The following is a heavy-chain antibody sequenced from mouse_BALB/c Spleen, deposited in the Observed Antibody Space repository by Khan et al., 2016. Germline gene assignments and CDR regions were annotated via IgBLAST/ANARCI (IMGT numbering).Heavy chain of an antibody. Sequence: VQLQQSGAELVRSGASVKLSCTASGFNIKHYYIHWVKQRPEQGLEWIGWIDPENGDTEYDPKFQGKATMTADTSSNTAHLQLSSLTSEDTAVYYCATGMGYTLDDWGQGTSVTVSS. CDR3: ATGMGYTLDD. D-gene: IGHD4-1*02. CDR1: GFNIKHYY. CDR2: IDPENGDT. J-gene: IGHJ4*01. V-gene: IGHV14-4*02.